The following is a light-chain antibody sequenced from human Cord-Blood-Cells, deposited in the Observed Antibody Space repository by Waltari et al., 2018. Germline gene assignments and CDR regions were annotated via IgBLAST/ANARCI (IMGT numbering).Light chain of an antibody. V-gene: IGKV3-11*01. CDR2: DAS. CDR1: QSVSSY. CDR3: QQRSNWPPT. Sequence: DIVLTQSPATLSLSPGERATLSCRASQSVSSYLAWYQQKPGQAPRLLIYDASNSATGIPARFSGSGSGTDFTLTISSLEPEEFAVYYCQQRSNWPPTFGQGTRLEIK. J-gene: IGKJ5*01.